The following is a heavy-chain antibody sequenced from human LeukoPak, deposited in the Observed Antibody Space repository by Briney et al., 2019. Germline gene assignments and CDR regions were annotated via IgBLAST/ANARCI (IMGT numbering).Heavy chain of an antibody. D-gene: IGHD3-3*01. CDR1: GFTFSNYD. CDR3: ARTDYDFWSGSPTAKFDY. V-gene: IGHV3-74*01. Sequence: GGSLRLSCAASGFTFSNYDMNWVRQAPGKGLVWVSRINSDGSSTSYADSVKGRFTISRDNAKNTLYLQMNSLRAEDTAVYYCARTDYDFWSGSPTAKFDYWGQGTLVTVSS. CDR2: INSDGSST. J-gene: IGHJ4*02.